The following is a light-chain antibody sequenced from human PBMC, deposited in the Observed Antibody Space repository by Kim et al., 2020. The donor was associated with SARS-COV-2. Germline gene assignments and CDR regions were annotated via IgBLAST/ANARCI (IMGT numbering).Light chain of an antibody. J-gene: IGKJ1*01. CDR3: KQYNDWPWT. CDR2: GAS. Sequence: EIVMTQSPATLSVSPGERVTLSCRASQSISNNLGWYQQKPGQAPRLLIYGASTRATDIPTRFSGSGSGTEFTLTISSLQSEDFAVYCCKQYNDWPWTFGQGTKL. V-gene: IGKV3-15*01. CDR1: QSISNN.